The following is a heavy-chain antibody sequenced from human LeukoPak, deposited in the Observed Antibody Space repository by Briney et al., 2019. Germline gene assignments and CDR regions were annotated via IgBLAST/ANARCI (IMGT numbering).Heavy chain of an antibody. Sequence: ASVKVSCKASGGTFISYAISWVRQAPGQGREWVGRIIPILGIANYAQKPQGRVTMTTDTYTSTAYMELRSLRSDDTAVYYCARERLPHEKLGYWGQGTLVTVSS. CDR2: IIPILGIA. CDR3: ARERLPHEKLGY. J-gene: IGHJ4*02. V-gene: IGHV1-69*04. CDR1: GGTFISYA. D-gene: IGHD4-17*01.